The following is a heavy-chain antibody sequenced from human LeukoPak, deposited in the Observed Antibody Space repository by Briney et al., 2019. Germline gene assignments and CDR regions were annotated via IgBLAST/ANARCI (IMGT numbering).Heavy chain of an antibody. V-gene: IGHV3-74*01. Sequence: GGSLRLSCAASGFTFSTYWMHCVRQSPGKGLVWVSRINSDGSTTNYADSVKGRFTISRDNAKNTLYLQMNSLRAEDTAVDYCARSKTVPGSEGSWGQGTLVTVSS. J-gene: IGHJ5*02. CDR1: GFTFSTYW. CDR3: ARSKTVPGSEGS. D-gene: IGHD6-19*01. CDR2: INSDGSTT.